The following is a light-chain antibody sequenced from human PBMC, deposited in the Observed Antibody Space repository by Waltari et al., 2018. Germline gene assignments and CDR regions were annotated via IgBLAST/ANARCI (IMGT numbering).Light chain of an antibody. CDR1: QSITSY. Sequence: DIQMTQSPSSLFASVGARVTIPCRASQSITSYLNCYQQKPGKAPKLLIYAASSLQSGAPSSFSGSGSGTDFTLTISSLQPEDFAPYYGQQSYSTPFTFGPGTKVDIK. CDR3: QQSYSTPFT. V-gene: IGKV1-39*01. CDR2: AAS. J-gene: IGKJ3*01.